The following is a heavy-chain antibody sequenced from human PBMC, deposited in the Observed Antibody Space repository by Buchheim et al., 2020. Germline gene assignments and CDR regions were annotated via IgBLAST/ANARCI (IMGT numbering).Heavy chain of an antibody. CDR1: GGSISSGSYY. D-gene: IGHD1-26*01. Sequence: QVQLQESGPGLVKPSQTLSLTCTVSGGSISSGSYYWSWIRQPAGKGLEWIGRIYTSGSTNYNPSLKSRVTISVDTSKNQFSLKLSSVTAADTAVYYCAREWDAGGMDVWGQGTT. V-gene: IGHV4-61*02. J-gene: IGHJ6*02. CDR2: IYTSGST. CDR3: AREWDAGGMDV.